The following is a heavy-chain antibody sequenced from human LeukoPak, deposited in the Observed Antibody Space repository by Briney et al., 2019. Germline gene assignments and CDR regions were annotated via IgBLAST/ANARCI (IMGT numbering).Heavy chain of an antibody. CDR1: GYTFIGYY. CDR3: AREIRDSGSYYDWFDP. D-gene: IGHD1-26*01. Sequence: ASVKVSCKASGYTFIGYYMHWVRQAPGRGLEWMGWINPNSGGTNYAQKFQGRVTMTRDTSISTAYMELSRLRSDDTAVYYCAREIRDSGSYYDWFDPWGQGTLVTVSS. CDR2: INPNSGGT. J-gene: IGHJ5*02. V-gene: IGHV1-2*02.